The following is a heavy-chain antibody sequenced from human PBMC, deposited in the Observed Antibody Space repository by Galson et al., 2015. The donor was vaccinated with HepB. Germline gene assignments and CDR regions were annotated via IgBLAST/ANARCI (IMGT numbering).Heavy chain of an antibody. J-gene: IGHJ6*02. V-gene: IGHV7-4-1*02. CDR2: INTNTGNP. CDR3: ARFDRRFPRGTFSYSYYYGMDG. Sequence: SVKVSCKASGYIFTSHGMNWVRQAPGQGLQWMGWINTNTGNPTYAQGFTGRFVFSLDISVSTAYLQISSLKAEDTAVYYCARFDRRFPRGTFSYSYYYGMDGWGQGTAVTVSS. CDR1: GYIFTSHG. D-gene: IGHD2-15*01.